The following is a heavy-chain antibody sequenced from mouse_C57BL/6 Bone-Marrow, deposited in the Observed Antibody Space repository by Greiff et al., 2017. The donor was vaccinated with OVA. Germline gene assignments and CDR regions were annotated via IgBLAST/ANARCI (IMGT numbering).Heavy chain of an antibody. D-gene: IGHD1-1*01. V-gene: IGHV1-81*01. CDR1: GYTFTSYG. J-gene: IGHJ2*01. CDR3: HITTVEYFDY. Sequence: QVQLKQSGAELARPGASVKLSCKASGYTFTSYGISWVKQRTGQGLEWIGEIYPRSGNTYYNEKFKGKATLTADKSSSTAYMELRSLTSEDSAVYFCHITTVEYFDYWGQGTTLTVSS. CDR2: IYPRSGNT.